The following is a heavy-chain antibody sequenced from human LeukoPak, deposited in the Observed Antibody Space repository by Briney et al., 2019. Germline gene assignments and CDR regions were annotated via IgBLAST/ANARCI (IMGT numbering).Heavy chain of an antibody. CDR1: GYTFTGYY. D-gene: IGHD3-10*01. J-gene: IGHJ5*02. CDR3: ARARITMVRGVFHWFDP. Sequence: ASLKVSCTASGYTFTGYYVHWVRQAPGQGLKWMGWINPNSGGTNYAQKFQGRVTMTRDTSISTAYMELSRLRSDDTAVYYCARARITMVRGVFHWFDPWGQGTLVTVSS. CDR2: INPNSGGT. V-gene: IGHV1-2*02.